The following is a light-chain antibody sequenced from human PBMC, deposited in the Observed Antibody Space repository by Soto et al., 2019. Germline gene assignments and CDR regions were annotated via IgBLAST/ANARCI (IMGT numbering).Light chain of an antibody. CDR2: WAS. CDR3: QQYYSIPIT. CDR1: QSVLYSPNNRNY. Sequence: DIVMTQSPDSLAVSLGERATINCKSSQSVLYSPNNRNYLAWYQQKPGQPPKLLIYWASTRESGVPDRFSGSGSGTDFALTISSLQAEDVAVYYCQQYYSIPITFGQGTRLEIK. J-gene: IGKJ5*01. V-gene: IGKV4-1*01.